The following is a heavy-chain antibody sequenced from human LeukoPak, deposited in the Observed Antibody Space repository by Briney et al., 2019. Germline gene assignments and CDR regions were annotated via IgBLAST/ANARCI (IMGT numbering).Heavy chain of an antibody. D-gene: IGHD6-6*01. V-gene: IGHV3-74*01. Sequence: TGGSLRLSCAASGFTFHSYWMHWVRQAPGKGLVWVSRIDNDGGSTTYADSVKGRFTISRDNAKNTLYLQMNSVRAEDTAVYYCARSSSPYYFDYWGQGTLVTVSS. CDR3: ARSSSPYYFDY. CDR1: GFTFHSYW. CDR2: IDNDGGST. J-gene: IGHJ4*02.